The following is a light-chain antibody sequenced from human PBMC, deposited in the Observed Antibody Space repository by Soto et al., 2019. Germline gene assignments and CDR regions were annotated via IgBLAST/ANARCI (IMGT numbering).Light chain of an antibody. J-gene: IGLJ1*01. Sequence: QTVVTQPPSASETPGQTVSICCYGSNSNIASNTVNWYQHLPGTAPKLLIYYNNQRPSGVPDRFSGSKSGTSASLAISGLQSEDESDYYCAAWDHTLKRYVFGTGTKVTVL. CDR3: AAWDHTLKRYV. V-gene: IGLV1-44*01. CDR1: NSNIASNT. CDR2: YNN.